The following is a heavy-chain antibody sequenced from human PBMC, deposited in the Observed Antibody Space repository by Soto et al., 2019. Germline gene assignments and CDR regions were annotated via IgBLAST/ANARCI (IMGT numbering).Heavy chain of an antibody. V-gene: IGHV3-33*01. Sequence: QVQLVESGGGVVQPGRSLRLSCAASGFTFSSYGMHWVRQAPGKGLEWVAVIWYDGSNKYYADSVKGRFTISRDNSKNTLYLQMNSLRAEDTAVYYCARDNSSAGFDYWGQGTLGTVSS. J-gene: IGHJ4*02. CDR2: IWYDGSNK. CDR3: ARDNSSAGFDY. D-gene: IGHD6-19*01. CDR1: GFTFSSYG.